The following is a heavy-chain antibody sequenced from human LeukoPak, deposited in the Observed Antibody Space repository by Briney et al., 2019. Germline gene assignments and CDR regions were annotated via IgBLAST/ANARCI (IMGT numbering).Heavy chain of an antibody. CDR2: ISSSGSTI. CDR1: GFTFSSYE. Sequence: GGSLRLSCAASGFTFSSYEMNWVRQAPGKGLEWVSYISSSGSTIYYADSVKGRFTISRDNAKNSLYLQMNSLRAEDTAVYYCASGDYGDYAIYWGQGTLVTVSP. J-gene: IGHJ4*02. V-gene: IGHV3-48*03. CDR3: ASGDYGDYAIY. D-gene: IGHD4-17*01.